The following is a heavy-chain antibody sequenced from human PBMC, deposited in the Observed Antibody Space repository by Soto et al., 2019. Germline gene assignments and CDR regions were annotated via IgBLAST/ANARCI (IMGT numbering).Heavy chain of an antibody. V-gene: IGHV3-48*02. Sequence: VQLVESGGGLVQPGGSLRLSCAASVFTFSSYRMNWVRQAPGKGLGWASYISSSSSTIYYADSVKGRFSISRDNAKTSLYLQMNRLRYEDTAVYYCPRDSWIQLWLEGPRDVWGQATTVTVSS. CDR2: ISSSSSTI. CDR3: PRDSWIQLWLEGPRDV. CDR1: VFTFSSYR. J-gene: IGHJ6*02. D-gene: IGHD5-18*01.